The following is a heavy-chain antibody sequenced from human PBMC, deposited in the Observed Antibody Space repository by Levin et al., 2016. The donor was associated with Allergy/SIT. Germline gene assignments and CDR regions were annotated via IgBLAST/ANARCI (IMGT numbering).Heavy chain of an antibody. Sequence: VRQAPGKGLEWVSSISSSSSYIYYADSVKGRFTISRDNAKNSLYLQMNSLRAEDTAVYYCARDHSSSSHGMDVWGQGTTVTVSS. CDR2: ISSSSSYI. V-gene: IGHV3-21*01. D-gene: IGHD6-6*01. J-gene: IGHJ6*02. CDR3: ARDHSSSSHGMDV.